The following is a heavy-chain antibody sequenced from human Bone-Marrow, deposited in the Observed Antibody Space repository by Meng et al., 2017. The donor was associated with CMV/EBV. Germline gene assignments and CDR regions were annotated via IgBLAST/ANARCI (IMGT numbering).Heavy chain of an antibody. CDR2: ISSSSSYI. D-gene: IGHD2-2*01. CDR3: ARDYLVVVPAAIHSVYYYYYYGMDV. Sequence: GGSLRLSCAASGFTFSSYSMNWVRQAPGKGLEWVSSISSSSSYIYYADSVKGRFTISRDNAKNSLYLQMNSLRAEDTAVYYCARDYLVVVPAAIHSVYYYYYYGMDVWGQGTTVTVPS. CDR1: GFTFSSYS. J-gene: IGHJ6*02. V-gene: IGHV3-21*01.